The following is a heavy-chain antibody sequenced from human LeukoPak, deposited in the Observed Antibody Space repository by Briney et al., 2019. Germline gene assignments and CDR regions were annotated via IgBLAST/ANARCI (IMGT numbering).Heavy chain of an antibody. Sequence: GASVTVSCKASGYTFTSYEINWLRQAAGQGLDGMGWMNPNSGNTDYAQKFQGRVTITRNTSISTAYMELSSPRSEDTAVYYCARGRTVLWFGELFNWFDPWGQGTLVTVSS. CDR2: MNPNSGNT. CDR3: ARGRTVLWFGELFNWFDP. J-gene: IGHJ5*02. D-gene: IGHD3-10*01. V-gene: IGHV1-8*03. CDR1: GYTFTSYE.